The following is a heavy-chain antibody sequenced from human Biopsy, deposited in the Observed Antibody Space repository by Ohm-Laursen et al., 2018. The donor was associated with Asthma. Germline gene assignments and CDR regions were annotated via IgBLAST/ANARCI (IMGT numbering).Heavy chain of an antibody. CDR3: ARGGGAMDV. V-gene: IGHV3-7*03. CDR2: IKLDGGVT. D-gene: IGHD2-15*01. CDR1: GFTFDDYG. Sequence: SLRLSCSASGFTFDDYGMSWVRQVPGKGLEWVANIKLDGGVTKYVDSVRGRFTISRDNAKNSLYLQMNSLRAEDTALYYCARGGGAMDVWGQGTTVTVS. J-gene: IGHJ6*02.